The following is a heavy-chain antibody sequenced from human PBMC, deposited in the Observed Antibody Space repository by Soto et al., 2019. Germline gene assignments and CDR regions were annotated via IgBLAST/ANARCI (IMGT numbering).Heavy chain of an antibody. Sequence: SETLSLTCTVSGGSISSYYWSWIRQPPGKGLEWIGYIYYSGSTNYNPSLKSRVTISVDTSKNQFSLKLSSVTAADTAVYYCARYSTVTVPDYWGQGTLVTVSS. CDR2: IYYSGST. D-gene: IGHD4-17*01. CDR1: GGSISSYY. CDR3: ARYSTVTVPDY. V-gene: IGHV4-59*08. J-gene: IGHJ4*02.